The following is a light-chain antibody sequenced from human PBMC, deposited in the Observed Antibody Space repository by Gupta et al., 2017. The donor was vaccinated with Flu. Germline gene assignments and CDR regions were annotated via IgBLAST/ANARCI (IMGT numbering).Light chain of an antibody. J-gene: IGLJ2*01. Sequence: TISCTGSSSNIGAGYDVHWYQLLPGTAPKLLIYGNSNRPSGVSARFSGSKSGTSASLAITGLQAEDEADYYCQSYDSSLSGAVVFGGGTKLTVL. CDR3: QSYDSSLSGAVV. CDR2: GNS. CDR1: SSNIGAGYD. V-gene: IGLV1-40*01.